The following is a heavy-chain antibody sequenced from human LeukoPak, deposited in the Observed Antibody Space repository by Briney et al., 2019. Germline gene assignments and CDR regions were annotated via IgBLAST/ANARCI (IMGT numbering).Heavy chain of an antibody. V-gene: IGHV1-24*01. D-gene: IGHD3-16*01. Sequence: ASVKVSCKVSGYTLTELSMHWVRQAPGKGLEWMGGFDPEDGETIYAQKFQGRVTMTEDTSTDTAYMELSRLRSEDTAVYYCTSGPSMGDYFDYWGQGTLVTVSS. J-gene: IGHJ4*02. CDR1: GYTLTELS. CDR2: FDPEDGET. CDR3: TSGPSMGDYFDY.